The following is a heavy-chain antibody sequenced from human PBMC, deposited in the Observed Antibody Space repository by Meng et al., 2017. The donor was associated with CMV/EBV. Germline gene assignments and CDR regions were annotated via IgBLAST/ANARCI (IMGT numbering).Heavy chain of an antibody. V-gene: IGHV6-1*01. CDR1: GDSVSSNSAA. CDR3: ASTRYGTDFWSGLGPDEKNWFDP. D-gene: IGHD3-3*01. Sequence: SETLSLTCAISGDSVSSNSAAWNWIRQSPSRGLEWLGRTYYRSKWYNDYAVSVESRITINPDTSKNQFSLKLSSVSAADTAVYYCASTRYGTDFWSGLGPDEKNWFDPWGQGTLVTVSS. CDR2: TYYRSKWYN. J-gene: IGHJ5*02.